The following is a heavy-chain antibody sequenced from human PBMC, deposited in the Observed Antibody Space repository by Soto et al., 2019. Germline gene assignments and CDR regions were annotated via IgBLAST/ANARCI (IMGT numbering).Heavy chain of an antibody. J-gene: IGHJ4*02. CDR2: ISGSGGST. CDR3: AKTLRYFDWLFEIDY. D-gene: IGHD3-9*01. Sequence: GGSLRLSCAASGFTVSSNYMSWVRQAPGKGLEWVSAISGSGGSTYYADSVKGRFTISRDNSKNTLYLQMNSLRAEDTAVYYCAKTLRYFDWLFEIDYWGQGTLVTVSS. CDR1: GFTVSSNY. V-gene: IGHV3-23*01.